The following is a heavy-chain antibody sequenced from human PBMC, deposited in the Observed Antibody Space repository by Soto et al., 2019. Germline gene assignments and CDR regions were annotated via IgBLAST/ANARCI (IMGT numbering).Heavy chain of an antibody. CDR1: GFTFSDYA. D-gene: IGHD4-17*01. CDR3: ARDGYGDYGGFDY. CDR2: SSGSGYVT. V-gene: IGHV3-23*01. J-gene: IGHJ4*02. Sequence: GGSLRLSCAASGFTFSDYAMSWVRQAPGKGLEWVSVSSGSGYVTYYAESVKGRFTISRDNSKNTVFLQMNSLRVEDTAIYYCARDGYGDYGGFDYWGQGTLVTVSS.